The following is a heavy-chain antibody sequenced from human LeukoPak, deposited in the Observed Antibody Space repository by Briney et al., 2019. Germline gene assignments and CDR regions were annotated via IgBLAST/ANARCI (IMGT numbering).Heavy chain of an antibody. CDR3: ASEDIVVVPAAIGGYYYYYYGMDV. CDR1: GGTFSSYA. CDR2: IIPILGIA. Sequence: ASVNVSCKASGGTFSSYAISWVRQAPGQGREWMGRIIPILGIANYAQELQGRVTITANTSTSTAYMELSSLRSEDTAVYYCASEDIVVVPAAIGGYYYYYYGMDVWGQGTTVTVSS. D-gene: IGHD2-2*01. J-gene: IGHJ6*02. V-gene: IGHV1-69*04.